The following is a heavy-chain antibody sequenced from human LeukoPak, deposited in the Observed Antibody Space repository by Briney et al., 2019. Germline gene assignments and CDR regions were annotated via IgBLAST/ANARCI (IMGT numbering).Heavy chain of an antibody. D-gene: IGHD6-19*01. CDR2: INHSGST. Sequence: SETLSLTCAVYGASFSGYYWSWIRQPPGKGLEWIGEINHSGSTNYNPSLKSRVTISVDTSKNQFSLKLSSVTAADTAVYYCAGGIAVADTLGYWGQGTLVTVSS. V-gene: IGHV4-34*01. J-gene: IGHJ4*02. CDR3: AGGIAVADTLGY. CDR1: GASFSGYY.